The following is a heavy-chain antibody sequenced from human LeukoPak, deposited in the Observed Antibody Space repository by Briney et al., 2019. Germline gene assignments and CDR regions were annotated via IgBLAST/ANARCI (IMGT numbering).Heavy chain of an antibody. CDR3: ARSLSPIMLPRCFDL. V-gene: IGHV4-59*01. D-gene: IGHD3-16*02. J-gene: IGHJ2*01. CDR1: GFTFSSYA. Sequence: GSLRLSCAASGFTFSSYAMSWVRQAPGKGLECLGYTYYSGSANYNPSLESRVTISVDRSKNQFSLRLTAVTAADTAVYYCARSLSPIMLPRCFDLWGRGALVTVSS. CDR2: TYYSGSA.